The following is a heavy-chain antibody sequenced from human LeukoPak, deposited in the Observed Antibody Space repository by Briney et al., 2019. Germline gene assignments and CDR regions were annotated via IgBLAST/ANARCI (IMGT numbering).Heavy chain of an antibody. CDR3: ARARSWYGRFDY. CDR1: GGSFSGYY. V-gene: IGHV4-34*01. D-gene: IGHD6-13*01. Sequence: SETLSLTCAVYGGSFSGYYSSWIRQPPGKGLEWIGEINHSGSTNYNPSLKSRVTTSVDTSKNQFPLKLSSVTAADTAVYYCARARSWYGRFDYWGQGTLVTVSS. J-gene: IGHJ4*02. CDR2: INHSGST.